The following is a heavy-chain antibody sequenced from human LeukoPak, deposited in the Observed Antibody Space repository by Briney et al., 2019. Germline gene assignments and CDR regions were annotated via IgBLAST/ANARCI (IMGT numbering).Heavy chain of an antibody. J-gene: IGHJ6*03. CDR3: ARGPPRGKYYYMDV. V-gene: IGHV3-13*01. D-gene: IGHD1-1*01. Sequence: GGSLRLSCAASGFTFSSFDMHWVRQPTGQGLEWVSTIGTASDTYYPGSVEGRFTLSRDNAKNSLYLQMNSLTAEDTAVYYCARGPPRGKYYYMDVWGKGTSVTVSS. CDR2: IGTASDT. CDR1: GFTFSSFD.